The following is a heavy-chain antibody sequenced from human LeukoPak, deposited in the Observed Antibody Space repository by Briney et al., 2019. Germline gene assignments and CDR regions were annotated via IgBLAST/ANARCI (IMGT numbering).Heavy chain of an antibody. D-gene: IGHD4-23*01. J-gene: IGHJ4*02. Sequence: GGSLRLSCAASGFTFSSYGMHWVRQAPGKGLEWVAVIWCDGSNKYYADSVKGRFTISRDNSKNTLYLQMNSLRAEDTAVYYCVKDRTGGNSYYFDYWGQGTLVTVSS. CDR1: GFTFSSYG. CDR3: VKDRTGGNSYYFDY. CDR2: IWCDGSNK. V-gene: IGHV3-33*06.